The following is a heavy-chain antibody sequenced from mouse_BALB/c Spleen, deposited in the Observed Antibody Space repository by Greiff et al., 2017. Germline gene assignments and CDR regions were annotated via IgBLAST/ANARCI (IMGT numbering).Heavy chain of an antibody. CDR2: ISYSGST. J-gene: IGHJ3*01. Sequence: EVQVVESGPGLVKPSQSLSLTCTVTGYSITSDYVWYWIRQFPGNLLEWMGYISYSGSTSYNPSLKSRISITRDTSKNPFFLQLNSVTTEDTATYYWASDDYDEGTAWFAYWGQGTLVTVSA. V-gene: IGHV3-2*02. D-gene: IGHD2-4*01. CDR1: GYSITSDYV. CDR3: ASDDYDEGTAWFAY.